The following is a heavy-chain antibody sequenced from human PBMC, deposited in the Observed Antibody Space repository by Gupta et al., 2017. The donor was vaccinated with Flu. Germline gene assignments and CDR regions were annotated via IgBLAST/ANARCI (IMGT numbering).Heavy chain of an antibody. Sequence: VQLLESGGGLVQPGGSLRVSCAASGFSFYNSAMSWVRQAPGKGLEWVSSIDDSGGSTFYADSVKGRFTIARDNSKNSLYWQMSGLRVEDTAMYYCAKDGAPYCSRGLCVPRGFNWFDPWGQGTLVTVSS. D-gene: IGHD2-15*01. CDR2: IDDSGGST. CDR3: AKDGAPYCSRGLCVPRGFNWFDP. CDR1: GFSFYNSA. V-gene: IGHV3-23*01. J-gene: IGHJ5*02.